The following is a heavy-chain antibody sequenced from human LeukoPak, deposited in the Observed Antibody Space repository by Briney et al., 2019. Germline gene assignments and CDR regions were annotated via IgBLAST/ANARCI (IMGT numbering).Heavy chain of an antibody. D-gene: IGHD4-23*01. J-gene: IGHJ4*02. CDR3: ARANYGGNLGDY. V-gene: IGHV1-2*02. CDR1: GYTFTGYY. CDR2: INPSSGGT. Sequence: GASVKASCKASGYTFTGYYMHWVRQAPGQGLEWMGWINPSSGGTNYAQKFQGRVTMTRDTSISTAYMELSRLRSDDTAVYYCARANYGGNLGDYWGQGTLVTVSS.